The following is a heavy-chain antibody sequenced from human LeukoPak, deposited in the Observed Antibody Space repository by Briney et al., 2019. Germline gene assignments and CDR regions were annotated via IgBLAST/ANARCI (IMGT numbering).Heavy chain of an antibody. CDR2: INHSGST. CDR1: GGSFSGYY. V-gene: IGHV4-34*01. J-gene: IGHJ4*02. D-gene: IGHD2-2*02. CDR3: ARRLALIVPAAIPYFDY. Sequence: SETLSLTCAVYGGSFSGYYWSWIRQPPGKGLEWIGEINHSGSTNYNPSLKSRVTISVDTSKNQFSLKLSSVTAADTAVYYCARRLALIVPAAIPYFDYWGQGTLVTVSS.